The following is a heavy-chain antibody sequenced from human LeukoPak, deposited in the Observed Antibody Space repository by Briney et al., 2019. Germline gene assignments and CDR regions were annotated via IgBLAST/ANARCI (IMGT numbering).Heavy chain of an antibody. Sequence: GGSLRLSCAASGFTFSSYGMHWVRQAPGKGLEWVSAISGSGGSTYYADSVKGRFTISRDNSKNTLYLQMNSLRAEDTAVYYCAKSDSSGWLDLRYYFDYWGQGTLVTVSS. V-gene: IGHV3-23*01. CDR1: GFTFSSYG. J-gene: IGHJ4*02. CDR2: ISGSGGST. D-gene: IGHD6-19*01. CDR3: AKSDSSGWLDLRYYFDY.